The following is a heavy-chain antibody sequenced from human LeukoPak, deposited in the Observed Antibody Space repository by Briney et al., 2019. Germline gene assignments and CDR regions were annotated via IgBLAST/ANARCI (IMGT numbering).Heavy chain of an antibody. D-gene: IGHD4-17*01. CDR1: GFTFSSYA. CDR3: ASSANYGDYDY. J-gene: IGHJ4*02. Sequence: GGSLRLSCAASGFTFSSYAMSWVRQAPGKGLGWVSAISGSGGSTYYADSVKGRFTISRDNAKNSLYLQMNSLRAEDTAVYYCASSANYGDYDYWGQGTLVTVSS. V-gene: IGHV3-23*01. CDR2: ISGSGGST.